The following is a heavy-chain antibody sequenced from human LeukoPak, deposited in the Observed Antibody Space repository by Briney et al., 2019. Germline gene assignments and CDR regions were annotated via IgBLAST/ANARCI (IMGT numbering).Heavy chain of an antibody. J-gene: IGHJ4*02. CDR3: ARATYSASRIDY. V-gene: IGHV6-1*01. CDR2: TYYRSKWYS. CDR1: GDSVSSNSAA. D-gene: IGHD5-12*01. Sequence: SQTLSLTCAISGDSVSSNSAAWSWVRQSPSRGLEWLGRTYYRSKWYSDYAVSVQSRIIINPDTSKNQFSLQLNSVTPEDTAIYYCARATYSASRIDYWGQGTLVTVSS.